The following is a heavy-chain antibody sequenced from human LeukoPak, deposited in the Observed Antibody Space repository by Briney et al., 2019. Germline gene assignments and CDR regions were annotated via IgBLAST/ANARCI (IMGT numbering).Heavy chain of an antibody. J-gene: IGHJ4*02. CDR3: ARDCTNGVCYGDLDY. V-gene: IGHV4-34*01. CDR2: INHSGST. CDR1: GGSFSGYY. D-gene: IGHD2-8*01. Sequence: SETLSLTCAVYGGSFSGYYWSWIRQPPGKGLEWIGEINHSGSTNYNPSLKSRVTISVDTSKNQFSLKLSSVTAADTAVYYCARDCTNGVCYGDLDYWGQGTLVTVSS.